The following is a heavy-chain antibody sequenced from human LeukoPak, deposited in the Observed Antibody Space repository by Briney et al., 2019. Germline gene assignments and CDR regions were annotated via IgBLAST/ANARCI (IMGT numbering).Heavy chain of an antibody. D-gene: IGHD6-13*01. Sequence: ASVKVSCKASGYTFTGYYMHWVRQAPGQGLEWMGWINPNSGGTNYAQKFQGRVTMTRDTSISTAYMELNRLKSDDTAVYYCARGEVYSSSWYGDWGQGTLVTVSS. CDR2: INPNSGGT. V-gene: IGHV1-2*02. CDR3: ARGEVYSSSWYGD. CDR1: GYTFTGYY. J-gene: IGHJ4*02.